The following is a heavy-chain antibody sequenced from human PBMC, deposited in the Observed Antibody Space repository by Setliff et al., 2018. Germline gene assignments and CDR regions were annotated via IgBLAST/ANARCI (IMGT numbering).Heavy chain of an antibody. Sequence: ASVKVSCKASGYTFTSYGISWVRQAPGQGLEWMGWISAYNGNAKYAQKLQGRLTMTTDTSTSTAYMELRSLRSDDTAVYYCARSPPTVVVTAIQAIFDYWGQGTLVTVSS. J-gene: IGHJ4*02. V-gene: IGHV1-18*01. CDR3: ARSPPTVVVTAIQAIFDY. D-gene: IGHD2-21*02. CDR2: ISAYNGNA. CDR1: GYTFTSYG.